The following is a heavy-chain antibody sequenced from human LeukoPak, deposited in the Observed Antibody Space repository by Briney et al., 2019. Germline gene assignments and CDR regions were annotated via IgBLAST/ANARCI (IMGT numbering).Heavy chain of an antibody. D-gene: IGHD3-22*01. Sequence: SETLSLACTVSGGSISSYYWSWIRQPPGKGLEWIGYIYYSGSTNYNPSLKSRVTISVDTSKNQFSLKLSSVTAADTAVYYCARYGSSGYHYYFDYWGQGTLVTVSS. V-gene: IGHV4-59*01. J-gene: IGHJ4*02. CDR3: ARYGSSGYHYYFDY. CDR2: IYYSGST. CDR1: GGSISSYY.